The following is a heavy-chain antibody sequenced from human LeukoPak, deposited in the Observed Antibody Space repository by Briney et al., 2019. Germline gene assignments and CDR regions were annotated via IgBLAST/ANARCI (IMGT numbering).Heavy chain of an antibody. D-gene: IGHD6-19*01. CDR2: ISAYNGNT. CDR3: ARVHSSGWDNWFDP. CDR1: GGTYSNYA. V-gene: IGHV1-18*01. Sequence: GSSVKVSCKTSGGTYSNYAISWVRQAPGQGLEWMGWISAYNGNTNYAQKLQGRVTMTTDTSTSTAYMELRSLRSDDTAVYYCARVHSSGWDNWFDPWGQGTLVTVSS. J-gene: IGHJ5*02.